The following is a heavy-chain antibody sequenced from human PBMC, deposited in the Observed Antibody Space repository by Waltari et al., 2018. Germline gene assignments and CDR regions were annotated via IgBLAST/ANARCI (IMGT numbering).Heavy chain of an antibody. CDR1: GFTFSSYS. V-gene: IGHV3-48*01. CDR2: ISSSSSTI. J-gene: IGHJ6*02. CDR3: ARPPYPYGEYYYYYGMDV. Sequence: EVQLVESGGGLVQPGGSLRLSCAASGFTFSSYSMNWVRQAPGKGLEWVSYISSSSSTIYYADSVKGRFTISRDNAKNSLYLQMNSLRAEDTAVYYCARPPYPYGEYYYYYGMDVWGQGTTVTVSS. D-gene: IGHD4-17*01.